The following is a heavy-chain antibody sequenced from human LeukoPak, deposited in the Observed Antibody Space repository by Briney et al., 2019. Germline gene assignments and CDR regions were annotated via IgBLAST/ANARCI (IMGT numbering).Heavy chain of an antibody. CDR3: ARHPGYYDSSGFRFQH. V-gene: IGHV4-4*02. D-gene: IGHD3-22*01. J-gene: IGHJ1*01. Sequence: PSGTLSLTCAVSGGSISSSNWWSWVRPPPGKGLEWIGEIYHSGSTNYNPSLKSRVTISVDTSKNQFSLKLSSVTAADTAVYYCARHPGYYDSSGFRFQHWGQGTPVTVSS. CDR2: IYHSGST. CDR1: GGSISSSNW.